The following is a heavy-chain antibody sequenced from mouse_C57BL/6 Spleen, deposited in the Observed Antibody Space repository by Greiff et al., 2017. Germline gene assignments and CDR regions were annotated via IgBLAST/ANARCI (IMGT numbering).Heavy chain of an antibody. D-gene: IGHD1-1*01. Sequence: QVQLQQSGAELVRPGASVTLSCKASGYTFTDYEMHWVKQTPVHGLEWIGAIDPETGGTAYNQKFKGKAILTADKSSSTAYMELRSLTSEDSAVYYCTSLLPSWFAYWGQVTLVTVSA. CDR1: GYTFTDYE. V-gene: IGHV1-15*01. CDR2: IDPETGGT. J-gene: IGHJ3*01. CDR3: TSLLPSWFAY.